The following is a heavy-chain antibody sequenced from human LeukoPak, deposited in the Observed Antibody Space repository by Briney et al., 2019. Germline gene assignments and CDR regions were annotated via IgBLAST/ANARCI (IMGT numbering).Heavy chain of an antibody. D-gene: IGHD3-22*01. V-gene: IGHV3-7*01. Sequence: GGSLRLPCGASGFTFSTYWMSWVRQAPGKGLEWVANIKQDGSEKYYVDSVKGRFTISRDNAKNSLYLQMNSLRAEDTAVYYCATYSSLNRREFQFWGQGTLLTVSS. CDR1: GFTFSTYW. J-gene: IGHJ1*01. CDR3: ATYSSLNRREFQF. CDR2: IKQDGSEK.